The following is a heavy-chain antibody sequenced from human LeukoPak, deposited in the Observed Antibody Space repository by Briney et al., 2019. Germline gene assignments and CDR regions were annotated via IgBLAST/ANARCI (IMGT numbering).Heavy chain of an antibody. D-gene: IGHD5-12*01. J-gene: IGHJ4*02. CDR1: GFTFSSYE. CDR3: ARDSPGYGGYSY. CDR2: VSSSGSTI. Sequence: GGSLRLSCAASGFTFSSYEMNWVRQAPGKGLEWISYVSSSGSTIYYADSVKGRFTISRDNAKNSLYLQINSLRAEDTAVYYCARDSPGYGGYSYWGQGTLVTVSS. V-gene: IGHV3-48*03.